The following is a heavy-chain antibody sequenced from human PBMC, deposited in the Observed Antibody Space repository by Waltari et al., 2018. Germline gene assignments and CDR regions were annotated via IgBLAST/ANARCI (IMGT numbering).Heavy chain of an antibody. J-gene: IGHJ4*02. CDR1: GFTFSNAW. V-gene: IGHV3-15*01. Sequence: EVQLVESGGGLVKPGGSLRLSCAASGFTFSNAWMSWVRQAPGKGLEWVGRIKSKTDGGTTDYAAHVKGRVTISRDDSKNTLYLQMNSLKTEDTAVYYCTTAEPIAAAGSGWFDYWGQGTLVTVSS. CDR3: TTAEPIAAAGSGWFDY. CDR2: IKSKTDGGTT. D-gene: IGHD6-13*01.